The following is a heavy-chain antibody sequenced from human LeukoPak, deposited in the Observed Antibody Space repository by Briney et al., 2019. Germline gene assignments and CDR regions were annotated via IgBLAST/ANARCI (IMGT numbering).Heavy chain of an antibody. Sequence: ASVEVSCKASGYTFTNYAITWVRQAPGQGLEWMGWISAYNGNTNYAQKLQGRVTMTTDTSTSIAYMELRSLRSDDTAVYYCARTIVVVPAASGAFDIWGQGTMVTVSS. D-gene: IGHD2-2*01. CDR1: GYTFTNYA. CDR2: ISAYNGNT. J-gene: IGHJ3*02. CDR3: ARTIVVVPAASGAFDI. V-gene: IGHV1-18*01.